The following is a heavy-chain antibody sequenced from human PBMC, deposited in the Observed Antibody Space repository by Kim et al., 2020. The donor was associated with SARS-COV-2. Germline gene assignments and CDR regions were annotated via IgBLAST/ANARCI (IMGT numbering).Heavy chain of an antibody. CDR1: GGSFSGYY. Sequence: SQTLSLTCAVYGGSFSGYYWSWIRQPPGKGLEWIGEINHSGSTNYNPSLKSRVTISVDTSKNQFSLKLSSVTAADTAVYYCARGGYDYVWGSYRYKVYYFDYWGQGTLVTVSS. CDR3: ARGGYDYVWGSYRYKVYYFDY. D-gene: IGHD3-16*02. V-gene: IGHV4-34*01. CDR2: INHSGST. J-gene: IGHJ4*02.